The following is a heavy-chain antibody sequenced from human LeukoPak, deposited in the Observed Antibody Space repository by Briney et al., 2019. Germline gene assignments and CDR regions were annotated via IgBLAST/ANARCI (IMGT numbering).Heavy chain of an antibody. CDR1: GGTFSSYA. D-gene: IGHD3-10*01. CDR3: ARDRDYYGLGNRKPY. V-gene: IGHV1-69*13. Sequence: SVKVCCKASGGTFSSYAISWVRQAPGQGLEWMGGIIPIFGTANYAQKFQGRVTITADESTSTAYMELSSLRSEDTAVYYCARDRDYYGLGNRKPYWGQGTLVTVSS. J-gene: IGHJ4*02. CDR2: IIPIFGTA.